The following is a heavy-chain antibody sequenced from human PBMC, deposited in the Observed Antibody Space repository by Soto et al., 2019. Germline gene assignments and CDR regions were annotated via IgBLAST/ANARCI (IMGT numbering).Heavy chain of an antibody. CDR3: AKTLGYCSSTSCYEAYYYGMDV. CDR2: ISGSGGST. V-gene: IGHV3-23*01. CDR1: GFTFSSYA. Sequence: GGSLRLSCAASGFTFSSYAMSWVRQAPGKGLEWVSAISGSGGSTYYSDSVKGRFTISRDNSKNTLYLQMNSLRAEDTAVYYCAKTLGYCSSTSCYEAYYYGMDVWGQGTTVTVSS. J-gene: IGHJ6*02. D-gene: IGHD2-2*01.